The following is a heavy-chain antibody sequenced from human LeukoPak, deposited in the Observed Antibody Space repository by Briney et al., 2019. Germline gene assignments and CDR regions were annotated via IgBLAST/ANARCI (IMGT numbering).Heavy chain of an antibody. V-gene: IGHV4-34*01. CDR1: GGSISSYY. D-gene: IGHD5-24*01. CDR3: ARGSRERWLPDY. Sequence: SETLSLTCTVSGGSISSYYWSWIRQPPGKGLEWIGEINHSGSTNYNPSLKSRVTISVDTSKNQFSLKLSSVTAADTAVYYCARGSRERWLPDYWGQGTLVTVSS. CDR2: INHSGST. J-gene: IGHJ4*02.